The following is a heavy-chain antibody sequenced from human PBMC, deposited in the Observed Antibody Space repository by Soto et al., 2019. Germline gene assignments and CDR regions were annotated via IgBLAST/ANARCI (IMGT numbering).Heavy chain of an antibody. D-gene: IGHD2-21*01. J-gene: IGHJ6*02. CDR1: GFTFSSYA. Sequence: GGSLRLSCAASGFTFSSYAMSWVRRAPGKGLEWVSAISGSGGSTYYADSVKGRFTISRDNSKNTLYLQMNSLRAEDTAVYYCAKAGVRDAYYYYGMDVWGQGTTVTVSS. V-gene: IGHV3-23*01. CDR2: ISGSGGST. CDR3: AKAGVRDAYYYYGMDV.